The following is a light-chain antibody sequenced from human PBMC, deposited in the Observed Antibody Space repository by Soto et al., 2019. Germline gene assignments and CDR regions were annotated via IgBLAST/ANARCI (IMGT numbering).Light chain of an antibody. J-gene: IGKJ3*01. CDR1: HSVSSNY. Sequence: EIVLSQSPGTLSLSPGDRATLSCRASHSVSSNYLAWYQLKTGQAPRLLIYDASRRATGIPDRFSGSGSGTGFTLTINRLEPEDFALYYCQQYSDSPITFGPGTKVDIK. CDR2: DAS. CDR3: QQYSDSPIT. V-gene: IGKV3-20*01.